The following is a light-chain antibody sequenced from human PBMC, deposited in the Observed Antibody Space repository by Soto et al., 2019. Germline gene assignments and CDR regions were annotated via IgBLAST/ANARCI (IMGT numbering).Light chain of an antibody. V-gene: IGKV1-39*01. CDR1: QNIDMY. J-gene: IGKJ1*01. Sequence: DIHMTQSPSSLSASVGDTVTITCRASQNIDMYLNWYQQKPGKAPRVLISGASNLQSEVPSRFSGSGSGTDFTLTISSLQAEDFASYFCQHTFNSPPWTFGQGTKVEVK. CDR3: QHTFNSPPWT. CDR2: GAS.